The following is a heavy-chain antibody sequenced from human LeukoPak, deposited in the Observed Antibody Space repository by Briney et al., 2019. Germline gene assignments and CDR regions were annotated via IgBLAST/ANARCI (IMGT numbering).Heavy chain of an antibody. CDR2: INSDGSST. CDR1: GFTFSSYR. J-gene: IGHJ6*02. V-gene: IGHV3-74*01. CDR3: ARDRQYVMDV. Sequence: PGGSLRLSCAASGFTFSSYRIHWVRQAPGKGLVWVSRINSDGSSTSYEDSVKGRFTISRDNARNTLYLQMNSLRAEDTAVYYCARDRQYVMDVWGQGTTVTVSS.